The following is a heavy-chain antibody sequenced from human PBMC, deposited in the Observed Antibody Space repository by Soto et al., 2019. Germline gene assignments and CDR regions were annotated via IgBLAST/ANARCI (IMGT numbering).Heavy chain of an antibody. Sequence: GGSLRLSCAASGFTFSSYGMHWVRQAPGKGLEWVAVISYDGSNKYYADSVKGRFTISRDNSRNTLYLQMNSLRAEDTAVYYCAKDQAGGAFDIWGQGTMVTVSS. CDR1: GFTFSSYG. CDR3: AKDQAGGAFDI. J-gene: IGHJ3*02. D-gene: IGHD3-16*01. CDR2: ISYDGSNK. V-gene: IGHV3-30*18.